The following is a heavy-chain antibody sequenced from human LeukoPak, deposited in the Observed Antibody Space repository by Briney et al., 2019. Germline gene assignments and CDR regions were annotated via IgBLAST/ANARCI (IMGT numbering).Heavy chain of an antibody. CDR1: GDSLSSYY. D-gene: IGHD2-15*01. CDR3: AREARYCSGGSYLHY. V-gene: IGHV4-59*01. Sequence: SETLSLTCTVSGDSLSSYYWRWILQPPGKGLEWIGYIYYSGSTNYNPSLKSRVTISVDTSKNQVSLKLSSVTAADTAVYYCAREARYCSGGSYLHYWGKGSLVTVSS. J-gene: IGHJ4*02. CDR2: IYYSGST.